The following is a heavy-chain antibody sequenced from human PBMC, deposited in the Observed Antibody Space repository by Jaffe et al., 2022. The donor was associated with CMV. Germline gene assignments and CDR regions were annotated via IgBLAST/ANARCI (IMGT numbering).Heavy chain of an antibody. V-gene: IGHV3-23*04. Sequence: EVQLVESGGGLVQPGGSLRLSCAASGFTFSSYAMNWVRQAPGKGLEWVSGISGSGGSTHYADSVKGRFAVSRDNSRNTLFLQMKSLRAEDTAVYYCAKGRHHTIFGGGDYWGQGTLVTVSS. J-gene: IGHJ4*02. CDR2: ISGSGGST. CDR3: AKGRHHTIFGGGDY. D-gene: IGHD3-3*01. CDR1: GFTFSSYA.